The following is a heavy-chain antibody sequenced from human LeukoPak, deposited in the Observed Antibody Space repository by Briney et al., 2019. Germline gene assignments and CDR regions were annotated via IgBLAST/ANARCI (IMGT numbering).Heavy chain of an antibody. CDR2: INHSGYT. Sequence: SETLSLTCAVSGVSFNDYYWSWVRQTPGKGLEWIGEINHSGYTNDSPSLKSRVTLSIDTSRKQFSLNLRSVTVADTGIYYCTRMTTVHDYWGEGTLVTVSP. V-gene: IGHV4-34*01. J-gene: IGHJ4*02. CDR3: TRMTTVHDY. CDR1: GVSFNDYY. D-gene: IGHD4-17*01.